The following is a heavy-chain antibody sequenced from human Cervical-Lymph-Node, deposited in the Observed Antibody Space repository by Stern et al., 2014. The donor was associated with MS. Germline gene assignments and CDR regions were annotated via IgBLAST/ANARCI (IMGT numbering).Heavy chain of an antibody. J-gene: IGHJ4*02. Sequence: VQLVQSGAEVKKPGESLKISCKGSGYSFTSYWIGWVRQMPGKGLEWMGIIYPGDADTRYSPSFPGQVTISADKSINPAFLQWSSLKASDTAMYYCASSPAPCYDCYDYWGQGTLVTVSS. CDR3: ASSPAPCYDCYDY. D-gene: IGHD5-12*01. CDR2: IYPGDADT. CDR1: GYSFTSYW. V-gene: IGHV5-51*01.